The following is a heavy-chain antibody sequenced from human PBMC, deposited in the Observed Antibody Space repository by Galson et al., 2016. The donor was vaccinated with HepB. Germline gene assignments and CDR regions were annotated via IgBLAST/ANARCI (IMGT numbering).Heavy chain of an antibody. D-gene: IGHD3-3*01. Sequence: SLRLSCAASGLTFSSYSMNWVRQAPGKGLEWVSYISSSSRTIFYADSVKGRFTISRDESKNTVYLQMNSVRGEDTAVYYCARDTDTSSHYSRFEPWDQGTLLTVSS. V-gene: IGHV3-48*01. CDR2: ISSSSRTI. J-gene: IGHJ5*02. CDR3: ARDTDTSSHYSRFEP. CDR1: GLTFSSYS.